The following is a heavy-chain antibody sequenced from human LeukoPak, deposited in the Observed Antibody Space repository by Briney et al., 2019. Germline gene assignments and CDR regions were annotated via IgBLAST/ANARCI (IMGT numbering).Heavy chain of an antibody. CDR3: ARVGRSNRYCSSTSCDFDY. CDR2: IIPIFGTA. D-gene: IGHD2-2*01. Sequence: ASVKVSCKASGGTFSSYAISWVRQAPGQGLEWTGGIIPIFGTANYAQKFQGRVTITTDESTSTAYMELSSLRSEDTAVYYCARVGRSNRYCSSTSCDFDYWGQGTLVTVSS. CDR1: GGTFSSYA. V-gene: IGHV1-69*05. J-gene: IGHJ4*02.